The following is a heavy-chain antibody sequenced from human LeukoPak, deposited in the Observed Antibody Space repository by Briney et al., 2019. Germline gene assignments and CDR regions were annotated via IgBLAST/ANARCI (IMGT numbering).Heavy chain of an antibody. Sequence: ASVKVSCKASGYTFPNYDINWVRQAPGQGLEWMGWMNFNSGSTGYAQKFQGRVTMTRNTAISTVYMELSSLKSEDTAIYYCAKVGLGNTAIHIWGQGTMVTVSS. CDR3: AKVGLGNTAIHI. CDR2: MNFNSGST. V-gene: IGHV1-8*01. D-gene: IGHD3/OR15-3a*01. CDR1: GYTFPNYD. J-gene: IGHJ3*02.